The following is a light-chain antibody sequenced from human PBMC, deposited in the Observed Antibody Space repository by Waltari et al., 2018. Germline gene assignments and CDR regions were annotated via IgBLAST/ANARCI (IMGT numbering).Light chain of an antibody. V-gene: IGKV3-15*01. J-gene: IGKJ5*01. CDR2: GAS. CDR3: QQYSYWPLT. Sequence: EIVMTQSPATLSVSPGERATLSCRASQSVSSSLAWYQQKPGQAPRLLIYGASTRATGIPARFSGSGSGTEFTLTISSLQSEDFAVYYCQQYSYWPLTFGQGTRLEIK. CDR1: QSVSSS.